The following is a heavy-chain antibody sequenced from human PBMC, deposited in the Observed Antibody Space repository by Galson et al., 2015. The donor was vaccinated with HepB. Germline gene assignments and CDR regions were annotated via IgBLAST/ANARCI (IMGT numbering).Heavy chain of an antibody. Sequence: SLRLSCAGSGFTFGDYAISWVRQAPGKGLEWVSSISSSSSYICYADSVKGRFTISRDNAKNSLYLQMNSLRAEDTAVYYCARDYSIAAAGTEYFQHWGQGTLVTVSS. D-gene: IGHD6-13*01. V-gene: IGHV3-21*01. CDR1: GFTFGDYA. CDR3: ARDYSIAAAGTEYFQH. CDR2: ISSSSSYI. J-gene: IGHJ1*01.